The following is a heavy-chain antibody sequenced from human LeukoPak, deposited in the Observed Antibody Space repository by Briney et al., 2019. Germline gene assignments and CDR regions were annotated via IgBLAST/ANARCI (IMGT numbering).Heavy chain of an antibody. CDR2: INHSGST. V-gene: IGHV4-34*01. CDR3: ARERTYYDFWSGYYNAGYYYGMDV. CDR1: GGSFSGYY. D-gene: IGHD3-3*01. J-gene: IGHJ6*02. Sequence: SETLSLTCAVYGGSFSGYYWSWIRQPPGKGLEWIGEINHSGSTNYNPSLKSRVTISVDTSKNQFSLKLSSVTAADTAVYYCARERTYYDFWSGYYNAGYYYGMDVWGQGTTVTVSS.